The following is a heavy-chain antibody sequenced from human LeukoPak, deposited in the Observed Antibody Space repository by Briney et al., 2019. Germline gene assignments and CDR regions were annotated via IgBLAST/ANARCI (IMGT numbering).Heavy chain of an antibody. D-gene: IGHD1-1*01. CDR3: AKVDYWSPENYLDS. Sequence: RGSLRLSCAASGFPFGSYAMTWVRQAPGKGLESVSVITDGADTYYADSVKGRFTISRDNSQNTVHLQMDNLRADDTAVYYCAKVDYWSPENYLDSWGQGTLVTVSS. CDR1: GFPFGSYA. CDR2: ITDGADT. V-gene: IGHV3-23*01. J-gene: IGHJ4*02.